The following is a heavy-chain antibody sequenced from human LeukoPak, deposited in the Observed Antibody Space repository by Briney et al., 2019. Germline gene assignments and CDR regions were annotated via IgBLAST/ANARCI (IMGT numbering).Heavy chain of an antibody. CDR2: IRYDGSDK. J-gene: IGHJ4*02. Sequence: PGGSLRLSCAASGFTFSSYGMHWVRQTPGKGLEWVAFIRYDGSDKYYADSVKGRFTISRDNSKNTLYLQMNSLRVDDTAVYYCAKDLTTVTTQGDYWGQGTLVTVSS. D-gene: IGHD4-17*01. CDR1: GFTFSSYG. CDR3: AKDLTTVTTQGDY. V-gene: IGHV3-30*02.